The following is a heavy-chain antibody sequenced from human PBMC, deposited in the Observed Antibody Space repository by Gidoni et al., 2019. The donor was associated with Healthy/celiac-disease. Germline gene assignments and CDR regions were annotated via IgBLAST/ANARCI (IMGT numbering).Heavy chain of an antibody. J-gene: IGHJ4*02. CDR2: IIPIFGTA. CDR1: GGTFSSYA. Sequence: QVQLVQSGAEVKKPGSSVEVSCKAAGGTFSSYAISGVRQAPGQGLEWMGGIIPIFGTANYAQKFQGRVTITADESTSTAYMELSSLRSEDTAVYYCARGWRWELLRVDYWGQGTLVTVSS. V-gene: IGHV1-69*01. CDR3: ARGWRWELLRVDY. D-gene: IGHD1-26*01.